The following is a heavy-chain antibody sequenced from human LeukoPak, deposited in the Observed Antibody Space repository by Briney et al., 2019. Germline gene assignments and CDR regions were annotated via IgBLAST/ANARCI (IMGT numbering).Heavy chain of an antibody. CDR3: AKEYASSWYMAFDI. J-gene: IGHJ3*02. V-gene: IGHV3-9*01. CDR1: GITFDDYA. CDR2: ISWNSGTV. Sequence: PGGSLRLSCAASGITFDDYAMHWVRQAPGKGLEWVSGISWNSGTVGYADSVKGRFTISRDNAKNSLYLQMNSLRAEDTALYYCAKEYASSWYMAFDIWGQGTMVTVSS. D-gene: IGHD6-13*01.